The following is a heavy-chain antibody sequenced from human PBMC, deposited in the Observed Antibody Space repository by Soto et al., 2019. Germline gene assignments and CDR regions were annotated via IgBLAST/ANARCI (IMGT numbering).Heavy chain of an antibody. CDR3: ARDRRGRYNWNWFDP. J-gene: IGHJ5*02. D-gene: IGHD1-20*01. V-gene: IGHV1-18*01. CDR2: ISAYNGNT. Sequence: ASVKVSCKASGYTFTSYGISWVRQAPGQGLEWMGWISAYNGNTNYAQKLQGRVTMTTDTSTSTAYMELRSLRSDDTAVYYCARDRRGRYNWNWFDPWGQGTLVTVSS. CDR1: GYTFTSYG.